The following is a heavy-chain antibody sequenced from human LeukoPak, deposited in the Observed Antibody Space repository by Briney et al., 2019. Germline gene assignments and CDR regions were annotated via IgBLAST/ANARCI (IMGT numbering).Heavy chain of an antibody. CDR1: GFTFSDYY. CDR3: ASHYGSGSYPIDY. Sequence: GGSLRLSCAASGFTFSDYYMSWIRQAPGKGLEWVSYISSSGSTIYYADSVKGRFTISRDNAKNSLYLQMNSLRAEDTAVYYCASHYGSGSYPIDYWGQGTLVTVSS. CDR2: ISSSGSTI. D-gene: IGHD3-10*01. J-gene: IGHJ4*02. V-gene: IGHV3-11*04.